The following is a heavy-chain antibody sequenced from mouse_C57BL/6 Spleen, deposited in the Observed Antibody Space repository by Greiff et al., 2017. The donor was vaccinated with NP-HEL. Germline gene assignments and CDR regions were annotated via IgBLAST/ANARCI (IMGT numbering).Heavy chain of an antibody. CDR1: GYSITSGYY. Sequence: EVQRVESGPGLVKPSQSLSLTCSVTGYSITSGYYWNWIRQFPGNQLEWMGYISYDGSNNYNPSLKNRIPITRDTSKNQFFLKWNSVTTEDTATYYCARDGSSPDWYFDVWGTGTTVTVAS. CDR2: ISYDGSN. CDR3: ARDGSSPDWYFDV. J-gene: IGHJ1*03. D-gene: IGHD1-1*01. V-gene: IGHV3-6*01.